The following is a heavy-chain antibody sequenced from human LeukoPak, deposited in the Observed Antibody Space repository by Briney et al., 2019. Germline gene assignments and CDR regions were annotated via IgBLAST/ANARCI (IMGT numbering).Heavy chain of an antibody. D-gene: IGHD5-12*01. CDR2: ISYDGSNK. CDR1: GFTFSSYA. J-gene: IGHJ4*02. V-gene: IGHV3-30-3*01. Sequence: GRSLRLSCAASGFTFSSYAMHWVRQAPGKELEWVAVISYDGSNKYYADSVKGRFTISRDNSKNTLYLQMNSLRAEDTAVYYCARDPSNSGYEFPGFFDYWGQGTLVTVSS. CDR3: ARDPSNSGYEFPGFFDY.